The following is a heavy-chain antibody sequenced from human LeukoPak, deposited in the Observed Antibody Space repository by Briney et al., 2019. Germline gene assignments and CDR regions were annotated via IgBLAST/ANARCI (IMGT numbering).Heavy chain of an antibody. Sequence: GGSLRLSCAASGFTFSSYAMSWVRQAPGKGLEGVSAISGSGGSTYYADSVKGRFTISRDNSKNTLYLQMNSLRAEDTAVYYCARDGPYSGYYFDYWGQGTLVTVSS. V-gene: IGHV3-23*01. J-gene: IGHJ4*02. CDR3: ARDGPYSGYYFDY. CDR1: GFTFSSYA. CDR2: ISGSGGST. D-gene: IGHD6-19*01.